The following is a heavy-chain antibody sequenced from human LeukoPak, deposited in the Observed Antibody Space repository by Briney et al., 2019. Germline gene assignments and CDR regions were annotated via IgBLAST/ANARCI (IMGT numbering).Heavy chain of an antibody. Sequence: AGSLRLSCAASAFTFSSYAMSWLRQAPGKGLEWVSAISGRGCGTHYADSMTSRDTISRDNSKNTLYLQMNSLRAEDTAVYYCAKDRYCSGGSCDEGYFDYWGQGTLVTVSS. J-gene: IGHJ4*02. D-gene: IGHD2-15*01. CDR2: ISGRGCGT. V-gene: IGHV3-23*01. CDR3: AKDRYCSGGSCDEGYFDY. CDR1: AFTFSSYA.